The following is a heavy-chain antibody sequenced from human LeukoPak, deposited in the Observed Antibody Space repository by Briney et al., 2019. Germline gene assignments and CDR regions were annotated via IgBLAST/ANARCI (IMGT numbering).Heavy chain of an antibody. CDR3: ATPGGLYGGNSGGDY. J-gene: IGHJ4*02. D-gene: IGHD4-23*01. Sequence: SVKVSCKASGGTFSSYAISWVRQAPGQGLEWMGRIIPIFGTAKYAQKFQGRVTITTDESTSTAYMELSSLRSEDTAVYYCATPGGLYGGNSGGDYWGQGTLVTVSS. CDR2: IIPIFGTA. CDR1: GGTFSSYA. V-gene: IGHV1-69*05.